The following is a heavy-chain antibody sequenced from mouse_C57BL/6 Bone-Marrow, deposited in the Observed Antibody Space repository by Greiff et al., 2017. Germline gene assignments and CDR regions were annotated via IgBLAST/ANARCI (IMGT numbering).Heavy chain of an antibody. CDR2: ISDGGSYT. Sequence: DVMLVESGGGLVKPGGSLTLSCAASGFTFSSYAMSWVRQTPEKRLEWVATISDGGSYTYYPDNVKGRFTISRDNAKNNLYLQMSHLKSEDTAMYYCAREASYYSNSDYFDHWGQGTTLTVSS. V-gene: IGHV5-4*01. J-gene: IGHJ2*01. CDR3: AREASYYSNSDYFDH. CDR1: GFTFSSYA. D-gene: IGHD2-5*01.